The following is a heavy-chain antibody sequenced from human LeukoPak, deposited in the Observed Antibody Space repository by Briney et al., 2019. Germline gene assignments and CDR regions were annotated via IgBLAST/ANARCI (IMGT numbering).Heavy chain of an antibody. J-gene: IGHJ4*02. Sequence: PGGSLRLSCEVSGFTLSTYTMSWLRQAPGRGLEWVSATMGSDGTTYYADSVKGRFTISRDISKNTLYVQMNSLRVEDTAVYYCAKLGTWGFRYYFEHWGRGALVTVSS. V-gene: IGHV3-23*01. CDR2: TMGSDGTT. CDR1: GFTLSTYT. CDR3: AKLGTWGFRYYFEH. D-gene: IGHD7-27*01.